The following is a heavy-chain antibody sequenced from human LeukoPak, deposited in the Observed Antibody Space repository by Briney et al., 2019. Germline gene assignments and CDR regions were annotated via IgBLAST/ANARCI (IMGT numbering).Heavy chain of an antibody. CDR2: INPNSGGT. CDR3: ARDRNRIAARPYYFDY. CDR1: GYTFTGYY. Sequence: ASVKVSCKASGYTFTGYYMHWVRQAPGQGLGWMGWINPNSGGTNYAQKFQGRVTMTRDTSISTAYMELSRLRSDDTAVYYCARDRNRIAARPYYFDYWGQGTLVTVSS. V-gene: IGHV1-2*02. J-gene: IGHJ4*02. D-gene: IGHD6-6*01.